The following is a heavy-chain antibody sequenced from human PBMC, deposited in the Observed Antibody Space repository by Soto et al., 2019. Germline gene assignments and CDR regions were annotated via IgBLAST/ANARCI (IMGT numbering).Heavy chain of an antibody. CDR2: SSGSGSGGSK. J-gene: IGHJ4*02. D-gene: IGHD4-4*01. CDR3: AKERDDYSTYVFDY. Sequence: EVQLLESGGGLVQPGGSLRLSCAASGFTFTNYAMPWVRQAPGKGLEWVSISSGSGSGGSKNYADSVKVRFTISMDNAKTTPYLQMNSLRVEDTAVYYCAKERDDYSTYVFDYWGQGTLVTVSS. CDR1: GFTFTNYA. V-gene: IGHV3-23*01.